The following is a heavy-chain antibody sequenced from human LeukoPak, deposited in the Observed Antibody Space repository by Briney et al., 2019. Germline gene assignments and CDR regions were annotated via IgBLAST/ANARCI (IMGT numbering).Heavy chain of an antibody. Sequence: SETLSLTCAVYGGSFSNYYWSWIRQPPGEGLEWIGEINDSGRINYNPSLMSRVTVSVDTSKNQFSLRLTSVTATDTAVYYCARRWNYGRYYYIDVWGNGATVSVSS. CDR2: INDSGRI. CDR3: ARRWNYGRYYYIDV. V-gene: IGHV4-34*01. CDR1: GGSFSNYY. J-gene: IGHJ6*03. D-gene: IGHD1-7*01.